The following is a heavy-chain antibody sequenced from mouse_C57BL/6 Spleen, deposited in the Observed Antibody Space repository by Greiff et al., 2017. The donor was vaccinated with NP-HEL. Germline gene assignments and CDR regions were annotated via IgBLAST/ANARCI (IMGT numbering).Heavy chain of an antibody. V-gene: IGHV1-82*01. Sequence: QVTLKESGPELVKPGASVKISCKASGYAFSSSWMNWVKQRPGKGLEWIGRIYPGDGDTNYNGKFKGKATLTADKSSSTAYMQLSSLTSEDSAVYFCAREGGNYYFDYWGQGTTLTVSS. D-gene: IGHD2-1*01. J-gene: IGHJ2*01. CDR3: AREGGNYYFDY. CDR2: IYPGDGDT. CDR1: GYAFSSSW.